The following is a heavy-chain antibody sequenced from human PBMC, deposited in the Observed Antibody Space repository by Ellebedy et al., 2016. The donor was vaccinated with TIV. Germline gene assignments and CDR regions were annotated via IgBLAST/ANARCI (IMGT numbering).Heavy chain of an antibody. Sequence: MPGGSLRLSCTVSGGSISSYYWNRIRQSPGKGLEWIGYIDYSGSTNFNPSLKSRVTISVDTSKNQLSLRLSSVTAADTAVYYCARDDYDSWSAYDYGMDVWGQGTTVTVSS. CDR3: ARDDYDSWSAYDYGMDV. D-gene: IGHD3-3*01. J-gene: IGHJ6*02. CDR2: IDYSGST. CDR1: GGSISSYY. V-gene: IGHV4-59*01.